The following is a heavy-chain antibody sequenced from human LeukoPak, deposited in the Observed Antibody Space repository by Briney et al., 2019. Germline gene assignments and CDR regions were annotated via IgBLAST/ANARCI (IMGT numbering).Heavy chain of an antibody. Sequence: PGGSLRLSCAASGFTFSSYAIHWVRQAPGKGLEWVALTSSDGSNKKYADSVEGRFTISRDNSKNTLYLQMNSLRTEDTAVYYCARASTGAAVNWFFDLWGRGTLVTVSS. J-gene: IGHJ2*01. CDR3: ARASTGAAVNWFFDL. CDR2: TSSDGSNK. CDR1: GFTFSSYA. V-gene: IGHV3-30*04. D-gene: IGHD2-15*01.